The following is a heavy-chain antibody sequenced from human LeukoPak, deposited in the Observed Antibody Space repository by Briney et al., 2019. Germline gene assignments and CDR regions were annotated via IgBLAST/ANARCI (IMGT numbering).Heavy chain of an antibody. CDR1: GSTVSSNY. D-gene: IGHD2-2*01. J-gene: IGHJ6*04. Sequence: GGSLRLSCAASGSTVSSNYMSWVRQAPGKGLEWVSVIYSGGSTYYADSVKGRFTISRDNSKNTLYLQMNSLRAEDTAVYYCAKFLRVVVPAAIEAARADVWGKGTTVTVSS. V-gene: IGHV3-66*01. CDR2: IYSGGST. CDR3: AKFLRVVVPAAIEAARADV.